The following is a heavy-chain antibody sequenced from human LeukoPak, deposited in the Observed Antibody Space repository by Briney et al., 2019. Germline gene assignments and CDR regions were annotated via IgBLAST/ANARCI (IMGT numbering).Heavy chain of an antibody. CDR1: GFTFGDYA. Sequence: PGGSLRLSCTVSGFTFGDYAMSWVRQAPGKGLEWVGFIRSKAYGGTTEYAASVKVRFTISRDDSKSIAYLQMNSLKTEDTAVYYCTRGNYDYVWGSYRYWFDYWGQGTLVTVS. V-gene: IGHV3-49*04. D-gene: IGHD3-16*02. J-gene: IGHJ4*02. CDR2: IRSKAYGGTT. CDR3: TRGNYDYVWGSYRYWFDY.